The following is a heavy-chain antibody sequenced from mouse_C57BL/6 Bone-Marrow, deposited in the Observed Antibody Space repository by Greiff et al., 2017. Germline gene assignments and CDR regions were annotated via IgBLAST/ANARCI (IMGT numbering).Heavy chain of an antibody. CDR2: ISSGSSTI. CDR3: ARTNDYPWYFDV. CDR1: GFTFSDYG. V-gene: IGHV5-17*01. J-gene: IGHJ1*03. D-gene: IGHD2-4*01. Sequence: EVMLVESGGGLVKPGGSLKLSCAASGFTFSDYGMHWVRQAPEKGLEWVAYISSGSSTIYYADTVKGRFTISRDNAKNTLFLQMTSLRSEDTARYYWARTNDYPWYFDVWGTGTTVTVSS.